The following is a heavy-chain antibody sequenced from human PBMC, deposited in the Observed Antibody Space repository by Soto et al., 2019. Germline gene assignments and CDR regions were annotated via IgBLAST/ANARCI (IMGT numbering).Heavy chain of an antibody. CDR3: ARRYGKSAFDI. D-gene: IGHD5-18*01. V-gene: IGHV4-59*01. CDR1: GGSISSYY. CDR2: IYYSGST. Sequence: QVQLQESGPGLVKPSETLSLTCTVSGGSISSYYWSWIRQPPRKGLEWIGYIYYSGSTNYNPSLKMRVIISVDTSKIHFSLKLSSVTAADMAVDYCARRYGKSAFDIWGQGTMVTVSS. J-gene: IGHJ3*02.